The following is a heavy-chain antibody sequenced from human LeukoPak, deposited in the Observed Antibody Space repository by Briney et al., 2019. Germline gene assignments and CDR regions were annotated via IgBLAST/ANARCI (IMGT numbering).Heavy chain of an antibody. CDR1: GFTFSNYN. D-gene: IGHD3-10*01. CDR2: IRSSSTTI. J-gene: IGHJ4*02. Sequence: GGSLRLSCAASGFTFSNYNMNWVRQAPGKGLEWVSYIRSSSTTIYYADSVKGRFTISRDNSKNTLYLQMNSLRAEDTAVYYCAKGGWSMVRGVIRDWGQGTLVTVSS. V-gene: IGHV3-48*01. CDR3: AKGGWSMVRGVIRD.